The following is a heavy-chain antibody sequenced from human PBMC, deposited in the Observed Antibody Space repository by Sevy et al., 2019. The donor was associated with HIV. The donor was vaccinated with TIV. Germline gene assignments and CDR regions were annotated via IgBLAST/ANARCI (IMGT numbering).Heavy chain of an antibody. CDR1: GFTFSKYS. CDR2: LSFGCGEI. V-gene: IGHV3-23*01. Sequence: GGSLRLSCAASGFTFSKYSMSWVRQPPGKGLEWVSTLSFGCGEINYADSVKGRFTFSRDNSKSSVYLQMNNLGPEDTAVYYCAREGCTKPHDYWGQGTLVTVSS. CDR3: AREGCTKPHDY. D-gene: IGHD2-8*01. J-gene: IGHJ4*02.